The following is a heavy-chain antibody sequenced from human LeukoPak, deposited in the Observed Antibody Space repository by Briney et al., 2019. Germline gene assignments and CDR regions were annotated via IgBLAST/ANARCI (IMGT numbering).Heavy chain of an antibody. Sequence: GGSLRLSCAASGFTFSSYGMHWVRQAPGKGLEWVAIIWPDGSDKYYADSVKGRFTISRDNSKNTLYLQMNSLRAEDTAMYYCARDQIYTYGTTAPFDYWGQGTLVTVSS. D-gene: IGHD5-18*01. CDR2: IWPDGSDK. CDR1: GFTFSSYG. J-gene: IGHJ4*02. V-gene: IGHV3-33*01. CDR3: ARDQIYTYGTTAPFDY.